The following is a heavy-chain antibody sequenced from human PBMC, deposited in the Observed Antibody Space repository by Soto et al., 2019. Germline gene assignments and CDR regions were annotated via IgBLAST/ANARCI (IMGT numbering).Heavy chain of an antibody. CDR3: ARGGDTAMVEPSELDY. J-gene: IGHJ4*02. D-gene: IGHD5-18*01. Sequence: QVQLVQSGAEVKKPGSSVKVSCKASEGTFSSYAISWVRQAPGQGLEWMGGIIPIFGTANYAQKFQGRVTITADESTSTAYMELSSLRSEDTAVYYCARGGDTAMVEPSELDYWGQGTLVTVSS. CDR2: IIPIFGTA. CDR1: EGTFSSYA. V-gene: IGHV1-69*01.